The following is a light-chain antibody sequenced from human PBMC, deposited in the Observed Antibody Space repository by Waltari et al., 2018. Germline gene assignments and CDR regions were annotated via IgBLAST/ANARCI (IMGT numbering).Light chain of an antibody. V-gene: IGKV3-11*01. J-gene: IGKJ3*01. Sequence: EIVLTQSPATLSLSPGERATLSCRASQSVGSFLAWYQQKSGQAPRRLIYDVSNRAPGTPARFSGRGYGTDFTLTISSLEPEDFAVYYCQHRRNWMFTFGPGTKVDIK. CDR1: QSVGSF. CDR3: QHRRNWMFT. CDR2: DVS.